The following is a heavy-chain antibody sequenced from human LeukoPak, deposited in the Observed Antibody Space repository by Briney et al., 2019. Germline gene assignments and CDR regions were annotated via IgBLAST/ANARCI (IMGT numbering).Heavy chain of an antibody. CDR1: GGSFSSYY. D-gene: IGHD3-10*01. CDR3: ARALSITMVRGTPYMDV. Sequence: SETLSLTCAVYGGSFSSYYWSWIRQPPGKGLEWIGAINHSGSTNYNPSLKSRVTISVDTSKNQFSLKLSSVTAADTAVYYCARALSITMVRGTPYMDVWGKGTTVTVSS. J-gene: IGHJ6*03. V-gene: IGHV4-34*01. CDR2: INHSGST.